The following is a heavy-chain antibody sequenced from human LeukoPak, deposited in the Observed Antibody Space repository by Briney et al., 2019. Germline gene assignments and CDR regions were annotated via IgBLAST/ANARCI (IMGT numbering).Heavy chain of an antibody. Sequence: GGSLRLSCAASGFTFDDYAMHWVRQAPGKGLEWVSGISWNSGRIGYADSVKGRFTISRDNAKNSLYLQMNSLRAEDTALYYCAKSGSYYYYYYMDVWGKGTTVTISS. J-gene: IGHJ6*03. CDR2: ISWNSGRI. CDR3: AKSGSYYYYYYMDV. D-gene: IGHD1-26*01. CDR1: GFTFDDYA. V-gene: IGHV3-9*01.